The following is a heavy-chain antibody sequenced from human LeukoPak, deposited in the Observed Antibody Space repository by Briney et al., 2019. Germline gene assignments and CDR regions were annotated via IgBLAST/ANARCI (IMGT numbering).Heavy chain of an antibody. CDR1: GFTLSDYY. D-gene: IGHD2-21*02. Sequence: PGGSLRLSCAASGFTLSDYYMAWVRQAPGKGPEWVSYMSSRSTTYTTYADSVRGRFTISRDNARNSVYLQMNSVRAEDTAVYYCARHIVPVTAIDGFDIWGQGTMVTVSS. CDR2: MSSRSTTYT. V-gene: IGHV3-11*06. CDR3: ARHIVPVTAIDGFDI. J-gene: IGHJ3*02.